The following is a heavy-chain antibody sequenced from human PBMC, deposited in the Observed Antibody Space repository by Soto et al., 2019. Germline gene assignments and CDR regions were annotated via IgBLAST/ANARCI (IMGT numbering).Heavy chain of an antibody. CDR1: GGSFSGYY. V-gene: IGHV4-34*01. D-gene: IGHD6-13*01. J-gene: IGHJ5*02. CDR2: INHSGST. CDR3: ARASSSWYSNRHNWFDP. Sequence: QVQLQQWGAGLLKPSETLSLTCAVYGGSFSGYYWSWIRQPPGKGLEWIGEINHSGSTNYNPSLKSRVTISVDTSKNQFSLKLSSVTAADTAVYYCARASSSWYSNRHNWFDPWGQGTLVTVSS.